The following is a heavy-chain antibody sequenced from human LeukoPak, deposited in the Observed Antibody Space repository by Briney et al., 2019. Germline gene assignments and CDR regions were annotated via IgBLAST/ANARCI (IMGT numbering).Heavy chain of an antibody. J-gene: IGHJ6*03. CDR2: IIPIFGTA. CDR1: GYTFTSYD. Sequence: VASVKVSCKASGYTFTSYDISWVRQAPGQGLEWMGGIIPIFGTANYAQKFQGRVTITTDESTSTAYMELSSLRSEDTAVYYCATQGHCSSTSCYTPVYYYYMDVWGKGTTVTVSS. D-gene: IGHD2-2*02. CDR3: ATQGHCSSTSCYTPVYYYYMDV. V-gene: IGHV1-69*05.